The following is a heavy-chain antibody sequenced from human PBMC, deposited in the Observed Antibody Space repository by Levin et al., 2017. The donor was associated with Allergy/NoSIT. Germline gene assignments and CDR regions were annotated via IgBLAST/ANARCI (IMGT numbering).Heavy chain of an antibody. CDR2: IYPGDSDT. J-gene: IGHJ3*02. V-gene: IGHV5-51*01. Sequence: GESLKISCKGSGYSFTSYWIGWVRQMPGKGLEWMGIIYPGDSDTRYSPSFQGQVTISADKSISTAYLQWSSLKASDTAMYYCARPSGDTMVRGVDDAFDIWGQGTMVTVSS. CDR1: GYSFTSYW. CDR3: ARPSGDTMVRGVDDAFDI. D-gene: IGHD3-10*01.